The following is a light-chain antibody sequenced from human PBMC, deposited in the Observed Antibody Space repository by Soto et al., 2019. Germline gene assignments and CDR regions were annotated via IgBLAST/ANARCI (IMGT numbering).Light chain of an antibody. V-gene: IGLV1-40*01. CDR3: QSYDSSLSGNVV. Sequence: QSVLTQPPSVSGAPGQRVTISCTRSSSNIGAGYDGHWYQQLPGTSPKLLIYGNSNRPSGVPDRFSGSKSGTSASLAITGLQAEDEADYYCQSYDSSLSGNVVFGGGTKVTVL. CDR1: SSNIGAGYD. J-gene: IGLJ2*01. CDR2: GNS.